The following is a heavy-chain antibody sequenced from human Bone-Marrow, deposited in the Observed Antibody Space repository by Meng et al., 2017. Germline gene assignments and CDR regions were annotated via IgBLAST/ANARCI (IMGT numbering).Heavy chain of an antibody. J-gene: IGHJ4*02. D-gene: IGHD6-13*01. CDR2: IIPILGIA. CDR1: GGTFSSYT. CDR3: ARGPDPTKSSWYGFGFDY. Sequence: SVKVSCKAAGGTFSSYTISWVRQAPGQGLEWMGRIIPILGIANYAQKFQGRVTITTDESTSTAYMELSSLRSEDTAAYYCARGPDPTKSSWYGFGFDYWGQGTLVTVSS. V-gene: IGHV1-69*02.